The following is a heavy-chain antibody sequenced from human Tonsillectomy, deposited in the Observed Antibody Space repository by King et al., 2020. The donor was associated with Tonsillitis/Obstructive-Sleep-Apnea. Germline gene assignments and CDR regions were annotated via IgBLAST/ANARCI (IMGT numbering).Heavy chain of an antibody. Sequence: VQLVESGGDLVQPGGSLRLSCAASGFTVSSNYMSWVRQAPGKGLEWVSVIYGGASTDYADTLKGGFTIPRDNSKNTLYLQMNSLRAEDTVVYYCATGGGTGFDYWGQGTLVTVSS. J-gene: IGHJ4*02. CDR2: IYGGAST. D-gene: IGHD3/OR15-3a*01. V-gene: IGHV3-66*01. CDR1: GFTVSSNY. CDR3: ATGGGTGFDY.